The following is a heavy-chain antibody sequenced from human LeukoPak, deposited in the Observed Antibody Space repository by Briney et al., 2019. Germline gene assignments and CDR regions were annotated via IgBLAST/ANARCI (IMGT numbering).Heavy chain of an antibody. CDR2: IWYDGSYK. CDR3: AKDFYVGPVLARYFDY. Sequence: GGSLRLSCAASGFTFSNCGMHWVRQAPGKGLEWVAVIWYDGSYKYYADSVKGRFTISRDNSKNTLYLQMNSLRSEDTAVYYCAKDFYVGPVLARYFDYWGQGTLVTVSS. J-gene: IGHJ4*02. V-gene: IGHV3-33*06. D-gene: IGHD2-8*02. CDR1: GFTFSNCG.